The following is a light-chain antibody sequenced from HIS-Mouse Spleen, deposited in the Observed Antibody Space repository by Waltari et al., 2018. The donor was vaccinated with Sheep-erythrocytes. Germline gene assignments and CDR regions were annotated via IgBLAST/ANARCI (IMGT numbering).Light chain of an antibody. CDR3: CSYAGSYTFGV. V-gene: IGLV2-11*01. CDR2: DVS. CDR1: SSDVGGYTY. J-gene: IGLJ2*01. Sequence: QSALTQPRSVSGSPGQSVTISCPGTSSDVGGYTYVPSYQQHPGKTPKLMIYDVSKRPSGVPDRFSGSKSGNTASLTISGLQAEDEADYYCCSYAGSYTFGVFGGGTKLTVL.